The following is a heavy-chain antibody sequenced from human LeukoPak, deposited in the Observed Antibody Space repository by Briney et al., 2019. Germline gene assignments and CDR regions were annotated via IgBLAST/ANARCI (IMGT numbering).Heavy chain of an antibody. CDR3: ARDGGSSGNGAYYLDL. J-gene: IGHJ6*03. CDR2: ICWEGGKR. CDR1: GLTFDDYS. V-gene: IGHV3-43*01. Sequence: GGALRLSCAGSGLTFDDYSMHGVRQARGRGLDGVSLICWEGGKREYADSVKGRFTISRDNAKHSLNLQMNSLRAEDTAVYYCARDGGSSGNGAYYLDLWGKGTTVTVSS. D-gene: IGHD6-6*01.